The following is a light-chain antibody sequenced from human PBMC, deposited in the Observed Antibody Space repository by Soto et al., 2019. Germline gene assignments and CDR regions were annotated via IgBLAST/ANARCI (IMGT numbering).Light chain of an antibody. CDR2: GNS. Sequence: QSVLTQPPSVSGAPGQRVTISCTGSSSNIGAGYDVHWYQQLPGTAPKLLIYGNSNRPSGVPDRFSGSKSGTSASPAITGLQAEDEADYYCQSYDSSLSGSKVFGGGTKLTFL. CDR1: SSNIGAGYD. J-gene: IGLJ2*01. CDR3: QSYDSSLSGSKV. V-gene: IGLV1-40*01.